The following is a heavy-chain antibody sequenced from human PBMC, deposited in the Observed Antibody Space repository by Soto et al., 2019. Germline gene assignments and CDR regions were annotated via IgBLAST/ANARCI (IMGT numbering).Heavy chain of an antibody. CDR3: ARDQPAGYYDYVWGSYPDV. Sequence: QLQLQESGSGLVKPSQTLSLTCAVSGGSISSGGYSWSWIRQPPGKGLEWIGYIYHSGSTYYNPSLKSRVTISVDRSKNHFSLKLSSVTAADTAVYYCARDQPAGYYDYVWGSYPDVWGQGTTVTVSS. J-gene: IGHJ6*02. CDR2: IYHSGST. D-gene: IGHD3-16*02. V-gene: IGHV4-30-2*01. CDR1: GGSISSGGYS.